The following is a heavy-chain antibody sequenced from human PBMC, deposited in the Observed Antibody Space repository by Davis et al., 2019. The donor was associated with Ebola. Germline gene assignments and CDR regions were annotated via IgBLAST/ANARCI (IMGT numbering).Heavy chain of an antibody. D-gene: IGHD3-16*02. CDR1: GFTFSSYA. CDR3: AKDIDDYYYYGMDV. Sequence: GESLKISCAASGFTFSSYAMHWVRQAPGKGLEWVAVISYDGSNKYYADSVKGRFTISRDNAKNSLYLQMNSLRAEDTALYYCAKDIDDYYYYGMDVWGQGTTVTVSS. J-gene: IGHJ6*02. CDR2: ISYDGSNK. V-gene: IGHV3-30-3*01.